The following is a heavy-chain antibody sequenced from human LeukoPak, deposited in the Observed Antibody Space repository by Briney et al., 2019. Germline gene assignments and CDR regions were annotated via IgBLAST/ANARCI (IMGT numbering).Heavy chain of an antibody. Sequence: SVTVSCTASGGTFSIYAISWVRQAPGQGVEWMGGIIPIFGTANYAQKFQGRVTITADESTSTAYMELSSLRSEDTAVYYCARDRAPYSSSWYLFQHWGQGTLVTVSS. CDR1: GGTFSIYA. CDR3: ARDRAPYSSSWYLFQH. CDR2: IIPIFGTA. V-gene: IGHV1-69*13. D-gene: IGHD6-13*01. J-gene: IGHJ1*01.